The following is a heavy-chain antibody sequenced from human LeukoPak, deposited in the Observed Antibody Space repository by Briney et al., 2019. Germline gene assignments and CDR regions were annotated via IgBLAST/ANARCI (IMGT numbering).Heavy chain of an antibody. CDR2: FSGGSGTT. Sequence: GGSLRLSCEAAGFSLNTYGITWVRQAPGKGLEWVSGFSGGSGTTHYRDSVKGRLTISRDNSKNTVFLQMDSLRAEDTAVYYCARWDGYGDYWGQGTLVTVSS. J-gene: IGHJ4*02. CDR3: ARWDGYGDY. D-gene: IGHD5-24*01. CDR1: GFSLNTYG. V-gene: IGHV3-23*01.